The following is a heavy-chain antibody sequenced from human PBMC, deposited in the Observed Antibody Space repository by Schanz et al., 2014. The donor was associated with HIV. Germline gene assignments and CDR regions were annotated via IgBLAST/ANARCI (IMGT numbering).Heavy chain of an antibody. V-gene: IGHV3-30*18. Sequence: QVQLVESGGGVVQPGRSLRLSCAASGFTFSTNDMHWVRQGPGKGLEWVAVISHNGNNDYYAESVKGRVTISRDNSKNTLYLQMNNLKTEDTAVYYCAKAGLFFGQLWLGFFDYWGQGAQVTVSS. CDR1: GFTFSTND. J-gene: IGHJ4*02. CDR2: ISHNGNND. CDR3: AKAGLFFGQLWLGFFDY. D-gene: IGHD5-18*01.